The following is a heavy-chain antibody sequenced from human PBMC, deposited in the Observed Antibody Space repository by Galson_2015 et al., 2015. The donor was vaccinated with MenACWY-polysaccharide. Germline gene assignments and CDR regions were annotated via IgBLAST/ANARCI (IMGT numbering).Heavy chain of an antibody. V-gene: IGHV3-7*01. Sequence: SLRLSCAASGFTFSTYWMSWVRQAPGKGLEWVANVKQDGSEKYYVDSVKGRFTISRDNAKNSLYLQMNSLRAEDTAVYYCARAGVVGATDYWGRGILVTVSS. D-gene: IGHD2-15*01. CDR3: ARAGVVGATDY. CDR1: GFTFSTYW. J-gene: IGHJ4*02. CDR2: VKQDGSEK.